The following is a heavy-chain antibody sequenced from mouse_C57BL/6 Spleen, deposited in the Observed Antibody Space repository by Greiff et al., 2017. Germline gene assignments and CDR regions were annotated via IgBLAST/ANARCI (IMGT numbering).Heavy chain of an antibody. V-gene: IGHV1-15*01. CDR1: GYTFTDYE. D-gene: IGHD1-1*01. J-gene: IGHJ4*01. CDR2: IDPETGGT. Sequence: VKLQESGAELVRPGASVTLSCKASGYTFTDYEMHWVKQTPVHGLEWIGAIDPETGGTAYNQKFKGKAILTADKSSRTAYMELRSLTSEDSAVYYCTRHYGSSYYAMDYWGQGTSVTVSS. CDR3: TRHYGSSYYAMDY.